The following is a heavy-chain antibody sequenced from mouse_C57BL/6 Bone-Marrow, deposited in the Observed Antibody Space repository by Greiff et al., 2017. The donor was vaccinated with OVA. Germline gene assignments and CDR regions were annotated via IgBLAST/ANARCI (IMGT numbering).Heavy chain of an antibody. CDR1: GYTFTDYY. J-gene: IGHJ2*01. V-gene: IGHV1-19*01. Sequence: EVKLMESGPVLVKPGASVKMSCKASGYTFTDYYMNWVKQSHGKSLEWIGVINPYNGGTSYNQKFKGKATLTVDKSSSTAYMELNSLTSEASAVYYCARPPYDYDPFDYWGQGTTLTVSS. D-gene: IGHD2-4*01. CDR3: ARPPYDYDPFDY. CDR2: INPYNGGT.